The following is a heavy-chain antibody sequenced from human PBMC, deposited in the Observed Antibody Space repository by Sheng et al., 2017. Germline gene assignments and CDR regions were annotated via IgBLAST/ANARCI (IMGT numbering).Heavy chain of an antibody. CDR3: ASDGSGYHPLFDY. Sequence: EVQLVESGGGLVKPGGSLRLSCAASGFTFSSYSMNWVRQAPGKGLEWVSSISSSSSYIYYADSVKGRFTISRDNAKNSLYLQMNSLRAEDTAVYYCASDGSGYHPLFDYWGQGTLVTVSS. CDR1: GFTFSSYS. D-gene: IGHD5-12*01. V-gene: IGHV3-21*01. J-gene: IGHJ4*02. CDR2: ISSSSSYI.